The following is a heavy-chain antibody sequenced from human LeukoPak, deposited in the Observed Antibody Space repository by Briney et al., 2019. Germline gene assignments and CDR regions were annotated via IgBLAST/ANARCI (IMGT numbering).Heavy chain of an antibody. Sequence: GGSLRLSCAASGFTFSSYAMSWVRQAPGKGLEWVSGISSSGGSTYYADSVKGRFTISRDNAKSTLYLQMNSLRAEDTAVYYCAVREADYWGQGTLVTVSS. J-gene: IGHJ4*02. V-gene: IGHV3-23*01. D-gene: IGHD1-26*01. CDR3: AVREADY. CDR1: GFTFSSYA. CDR2: ISSSGGST.